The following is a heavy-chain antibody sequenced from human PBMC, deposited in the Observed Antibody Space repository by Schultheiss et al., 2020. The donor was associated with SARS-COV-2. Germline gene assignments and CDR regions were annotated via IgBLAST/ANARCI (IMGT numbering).Heavy chain of an antibody. Sequence: SQTLSLTCTVCGGSISSYYWSWIRQPPGKGLEWIGRIYTSGSTNYNPSLKSRVTISVDTSKNQFSLKLSSVTAADTAVYYCARHGNGDCSGGSCYPPRWFDPWGQGTLVTVSS. CDR3: ARHGNGDCSGGSCYPPRWFDP. CDR2: IYTSGST. J-gene: IGHJ5*02. V-gene: IGHV4-4*08. CDR1: GGSISSYY. D-gene: IGHD2-15*01.